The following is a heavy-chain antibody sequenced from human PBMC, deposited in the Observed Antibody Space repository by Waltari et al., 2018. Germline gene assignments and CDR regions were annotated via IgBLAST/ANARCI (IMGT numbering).Heavy chain of an antibody. J-gene: IGHJ4*02. D-gene: IGHD3-22*01. CDR1: GFTFSTYS. CDR3: ARGRIYHDSSASGYYFDY. V-gene: IGHV3-21*01. CDR2: ISSSSSSI. Sequence: VQLVESGGGVVQPGRSLRLSCAASGFTFSTYSMNWVRQVPGKGLEWVSSISSSSSSIYYADSVKGRFTISRDNAKNSLDLQMNSLRVEDTAVYYCARGRIYHDSSASGYYFDYWGQGTLVAVSS.